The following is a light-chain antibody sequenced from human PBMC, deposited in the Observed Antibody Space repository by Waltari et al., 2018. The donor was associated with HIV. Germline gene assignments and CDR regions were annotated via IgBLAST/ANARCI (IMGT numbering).Light chain of an antibody. V-gene: IGLV1-47*02. J-gene: IGLJ3*02. CDR2: SNN. CDR1: RSTTRSNY. CDR3: AAWDDSRSGLV. Sequence: QSVMTQPPSASGTPGQRVTISCPGTRSTTRSNYVSWYQQLPGTAPKPLIYSNNHRPSGVPDRFSGSKSGTSASLAISGLRSEDEADYYCAAWDDSRSGLVFGGGTKLTVL.